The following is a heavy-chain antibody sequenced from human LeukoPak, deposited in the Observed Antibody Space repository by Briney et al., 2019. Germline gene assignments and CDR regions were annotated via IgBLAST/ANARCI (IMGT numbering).Heavy chain of an antibody. J-gene: IGHJ4*02. V-gene: IGHV3-30*18. CDR2: IPYDGSYK. D-gene: IGHD6-13*01. CDR3: AKDAIAFSSTWYFDY. Sequence: GGSLRLSCAASGFTFSNYGIHWVRQAPGKGLEWVAIIPYDGSYKFYADSVKGRFTISRDNSKNTLYLQMSSLRPEDTSMYYCAKDAIAFSSTWYFDYWGQGTLVTVSS. CDR1: GFTFSNYG.